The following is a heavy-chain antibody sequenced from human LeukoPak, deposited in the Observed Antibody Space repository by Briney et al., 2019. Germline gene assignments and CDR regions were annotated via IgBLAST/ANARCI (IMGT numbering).Heavy chain of an antibody. CDR1: GGSISSHY. Sequence: PSETLSLTCTVSGGSISSHYWSWIRQPPVKVLHSIGRIYSSRRTNYSPSLKSRVTMSVDTSKNQFSLKLPSVTAADTAMYYCARGRSSCYNCFDPCGQGTQVTVSS. CDR3: ARGRSSCYNCFDP. CDR2: IYSSRRT. J-gene: IGHJ5*02. V-gene: IGHV4-4*07. D-gene: IGHD2-15*01.